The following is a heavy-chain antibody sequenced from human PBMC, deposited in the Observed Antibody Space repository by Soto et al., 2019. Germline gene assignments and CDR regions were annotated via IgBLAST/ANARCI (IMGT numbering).Heavy chain of an antibody. CDR3: ARDTSRWEYDY. Sequence: QVQLVQSGAEVKKPGASVKVSCKASGYTFTSYGISWVRQAPGQWLEWMGWINVYNGNTNYAQKHQGRVTMTTDTSASTAYLDLRSLRSDDTAVYFWARDTSRWEYDYWGQGTLVTVSS. CDR2: INVYNGNT. CDR1: GYTFTSYG. D-gene: IGHD6-19*01. J-gene: IGHJ4*02. V-gene: IGHV1-18*01.